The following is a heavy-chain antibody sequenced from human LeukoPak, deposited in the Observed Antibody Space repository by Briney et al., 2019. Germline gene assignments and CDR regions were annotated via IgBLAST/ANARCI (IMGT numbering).Heavy chain of an antibody. J-gene: IGHJ4*02. CDR3: ATESGVGNYDSSGSNDY. D-gene: IGHD3-22*01. CDR1: GGTFSSYA. CDR2: IIPILGIA. Sequence: VASVKVSCKASGGTFSSYAISWVRQAPGQGLEWMGRIIPILGIANYAQKFQGRVTITADKSTSTAYMELSSLRSEDTAVYYCATESGVGNYDSSGSNDYWGQGTLVTVSS. V-gene: IGHV1-69*04.